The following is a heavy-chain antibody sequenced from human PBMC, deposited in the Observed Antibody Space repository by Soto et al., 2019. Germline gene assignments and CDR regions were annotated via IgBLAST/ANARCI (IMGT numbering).Heavy chain of an antibody. CDR1: GGSNIRDGYY. Sequence: SETLSLTCTVSGGSNIRDGYYWSWIRQHPGKGLEWIAYISYSGGSYSNPSLKSRVTISADTSKNQFSLRLTSVTAADTAVYFCARATPAGSADFWGQGTLVTVSS. CDR2: ISYSGGS. J-gene: IGHJ4*02. D-gene: IGHD2-2*01. V-gene: IGHV4-31*03. CDR3: ARATPAGSADF.